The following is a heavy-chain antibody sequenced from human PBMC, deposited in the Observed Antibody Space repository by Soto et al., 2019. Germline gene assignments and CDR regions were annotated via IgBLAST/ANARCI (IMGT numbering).Heavy chain of an antibody. J-gene: IGHJ3*02. Sequence: EVQLVESGGGLVKPGGSLRGSCAATGFTFTSAWMNWVRQAPGKGLEWVGRIKSKNDGGTTDYAAPVKGRFTISRDDSKKTLYLQMNNLDNEDTAVYYCTTDFQSFLPCIDLGIPAPPQDGFDIWGQGTMVTVSS. D-gene: IGHD7-27*01. CDR1: GFTFTSAW. CDR2: IKSKNDGGTT. CDR3: TTDFQSFLPCIDLGIPAPPQDGFDI. V-gene: IGHV3-15*01.